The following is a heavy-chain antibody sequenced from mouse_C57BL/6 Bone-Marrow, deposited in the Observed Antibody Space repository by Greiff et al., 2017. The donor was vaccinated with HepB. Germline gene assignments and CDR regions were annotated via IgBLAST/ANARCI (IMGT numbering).Heavy chain of an antibody. Sequence: EVQLKESGPVLVKPGASVKMSCKASGYTFTDYYMNWVKQSHGKSLEWIGVINPYNGGTSYNQKFKGKATLTVDKSSSTAYMELNSLTSEDSAVYYCDYDYDGFAYWGQGTLVTVSA. V-gene: IGHV1-19*01. CDR3: DYDYDGFAY. J-gene: IGHJ3*01. CDR1: GYTFTDYY. CDR2: INPYNGGT. D-gene: IGHD2-4*01.